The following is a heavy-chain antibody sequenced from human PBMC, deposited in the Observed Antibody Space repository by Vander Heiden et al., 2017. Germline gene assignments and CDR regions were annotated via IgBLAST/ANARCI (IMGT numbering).Heavy chain of an antibody. CDR2: ISDDGSNK. D-gene: IGHD6-13*01. CDR3: AREATAAAGPFQH. V-gene: IGHV3-30-3*01. J-gene: IGHJ1*01. CDR1: GLTFSSYA. Sequence: QVQLVESGGGVVQPGRSLRLSCAASGLTFSSYAMHWVRQAPGKGLEWVAVISDDGSNKYYADSVKGRFTISRDNSKNTLYLQMNSLRAEDTAVYYCAREATAAAGPFQHWGQGTLVTVSS.